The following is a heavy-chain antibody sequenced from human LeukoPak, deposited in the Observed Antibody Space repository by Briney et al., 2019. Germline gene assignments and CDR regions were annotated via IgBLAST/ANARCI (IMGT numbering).Heavy chain of an antibody. J-gene: IGHJ6*02. V-gene: IGHV3-66*01. Sequence: GGSLRLSCAASGFTVSSNYMSWVRQAPGKGLEWVSVIYSGGSTYYADSVKGRFTISRDNSKNTLYLQMNSLRAEDTAVYYCARVYSSSWFSVLADYYYGMDVWGQGTTVTVSS. CDR3: ARVYSSSWFSVLADYYYGMDV. CDR1: GFTVSSNY. CDR2: IYSGGST. D-gene: IGHD6-13*01.